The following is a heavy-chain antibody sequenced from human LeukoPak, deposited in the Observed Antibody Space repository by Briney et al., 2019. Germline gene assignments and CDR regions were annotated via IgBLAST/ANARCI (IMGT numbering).Heavy chain of an antibody. CDR2: MNPNSGNT. V-gene: IGHV1-8*01. J-gene: IGHJ4*02. D-gene: IGHD3-10*01. CDR3: ARGRGRSGSYGNYYFDY. Sequence: ASVKVPCKASGYTFTSYDINWVRHATGQGLEWMGWMNPNSGNTGYAQKFQGRGTMTRNTSISTAYMELSSLRSEDTAVYYCARGRGRSGSYGNYYFDYWGQGTLVTVSS. CDR1: GYTFTSYD.